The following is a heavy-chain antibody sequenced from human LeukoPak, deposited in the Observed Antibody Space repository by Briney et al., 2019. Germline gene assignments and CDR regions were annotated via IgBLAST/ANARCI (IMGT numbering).Heavy chain of an antibody. J-gene: IGHJ4*02. CDR2: ISYSGST. CDR3: ARSVAIGLDY. D-gene: IGHD2-2*02. CDR1: GGSISSYY. Sequence: SETLSLTCTVSGGSISSYYWSWIRQPPGRGLEWIGYISYSGSTNYNPSLKSRVTVSLDTSKNQFSLRLTSVTAADAAVYYCARSVAIGLDYWGQGTLLAVSS. V-gene: IGHV4-59*01.